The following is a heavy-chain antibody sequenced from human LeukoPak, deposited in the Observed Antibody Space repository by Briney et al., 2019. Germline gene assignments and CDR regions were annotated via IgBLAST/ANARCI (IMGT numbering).Heavy chain of an antibody. CDR3: ARSLGYSSGG. V-gene: IGHV3-74*01. Sequence: GGSLRLSCAASGFPFRSHWMHLVRQVPGKGLVWVSHISTDGTTTNYADSVKGRFTISRDNAKDTLYLQLNSLRAEDTAIYYCARSLGYSSGGWGQGTLVTVSS. CDR2: ISTDGTTT. CDR1: GFPFRSHW. D-gene: IGHD2-15*01. J-gene: IGHJ4*02.